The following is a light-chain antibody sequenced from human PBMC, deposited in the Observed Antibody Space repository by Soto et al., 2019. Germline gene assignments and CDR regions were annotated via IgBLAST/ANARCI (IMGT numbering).Light chain of an antibody. CDR3: SSYTSSSTLEV. J-gene: IGLJ1*01. Sequence: QSVLTQPASVSWSPGQSITISCTGTSSDVGGYNYVSWYQQHPGKAPKLMIYEVSNRPSGVSNRFSGSKSGNTASLTISGLQAEDEADYYCSSYTSSSTLEVFGTGTKGTVL. CDR2: EVS. CDR1: SSDVGGYNY. V-gene: IGLV2-14*01.